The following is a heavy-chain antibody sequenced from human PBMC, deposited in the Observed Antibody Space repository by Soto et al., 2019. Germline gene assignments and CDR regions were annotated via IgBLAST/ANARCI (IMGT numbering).Heavy chain of an antibody. CDR2: IYWDDTK. CDR3: ARGSGWLSDQ. CDR1: GFSLSDSAVG. Sequence: QITLKESGPTLVKPTQTLTLTCTFSGFSLSDSAVGVNWIRQPPGKPLEWLALIYWDDTKHYSSSLRNRLTITKDTSKNQVVLTMTNMDPVDTAKYSCARGSGWLSDQWGQGTLVTVSS. J-gene: IGHJ4*02. D-gene: IGHD6-19*01. V-gene: IGHV2-5*02.